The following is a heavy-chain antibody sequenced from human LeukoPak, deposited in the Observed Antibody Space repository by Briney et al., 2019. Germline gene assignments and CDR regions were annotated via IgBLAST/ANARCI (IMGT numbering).Heavy chain of an antibody. D-gene: IGHD5-12*01. CDR1: GGSISSYY. Sequence: PSETLSLTCTVSGGSISSYYWSWLRQPPGKGLEWIGYIYYSGSTNYNPSLKSRVTISVETSKNEFSLKLRSVTAADTAVYYCARSRGYGHYFDYWGQGTLVTVSS. CDR2: IYYSGST. CDR3: ARSRGYGHYFDY. V-gene: IGHV4-59*01. J-gene: IGHJ4*02.